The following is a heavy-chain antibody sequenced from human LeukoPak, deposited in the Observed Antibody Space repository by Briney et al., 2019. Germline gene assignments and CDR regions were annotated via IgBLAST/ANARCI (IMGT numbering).Heavy chain of an antibody. J-gene: IGHJ5*02. D-gene: IGHD2-15*01. CDR3: ARGAGYCSGGSCPRFDP. V-gene: IGHV4-4*07. CDR2: IYTSGST. Sequence: SETLSLTCTVSGGSISNYYWSWIRQPAGKGLEWIGRIYTSGSTNYNPSLKSRVTMSVDTSKNQFSLKLSSVTAADTAVYYCARGAGYCSGGSCPRFDPWGQGTLVTVSS. CDR1: GGSISNYY.